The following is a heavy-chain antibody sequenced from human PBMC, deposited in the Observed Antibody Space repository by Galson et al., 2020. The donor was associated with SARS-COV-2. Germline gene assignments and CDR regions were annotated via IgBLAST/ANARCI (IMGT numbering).Heavy chain of an antibody. V-gene: IGHV3-30*03. J-gene: IGHJ6*02. CDR3: ARDPIGYDSSGYYYVGDYGMDV. Sequence: QAGGSLRLSCAASGFTFSSYGMHWVRQAPGKGLEWVAVISYDGSNKYYADSVKGRFTTPRDNSKNTLYLQMNSLGAEDTAVYYCARDPIGYDSSGYYYVGDYGMDVWGQGTTVTVSS. CDR1: GFTFSSYG. D-gene: IGHD3-22*01. CDR2: ISYDGSNK.